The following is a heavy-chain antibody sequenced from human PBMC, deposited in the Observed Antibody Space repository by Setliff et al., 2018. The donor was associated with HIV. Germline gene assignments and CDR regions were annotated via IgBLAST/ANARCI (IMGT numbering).Heavy chain of an antibody. CDR2: ISAHNGRI. CDR1: GYTFSDYG. J-gene: IGHJ6*03. Sequence: VKVSCKASGYTFSDYGISWVRQAPGQGLEWMGWISAHNGRINYAQKFQGRVTMTTDRSTSTAYMELRSLRSDDTAVYYCAREGGVDLPTMDVWGKGTTVTVS. D-gene: IGHD2-15*01. V-gene: IGHV1-18*01. CDR3: AREGGVDLPTMDV.